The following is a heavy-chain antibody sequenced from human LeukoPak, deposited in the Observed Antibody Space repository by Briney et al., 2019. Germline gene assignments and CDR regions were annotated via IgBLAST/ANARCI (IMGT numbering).Heavy chain of an antibody. V-gene: IGHV1-58*02. CDR2: IVVGSGNT. D-gene: IGHD3-3*01. Sequence: SVKVSCKASGGTFSSYAISWVRQAPGQGLEWIGWIVVGSGNTNYAQKFQERVTITRDMSTSTAYMELSSLRSEDTAVYYCAAPSDFWSGYFHFDYWGQGTLVTVSS. CDR3: AAPSDFWSGYFHFDY. CDR1: GGTFSSYA. J-gene: IGHJ4*02.